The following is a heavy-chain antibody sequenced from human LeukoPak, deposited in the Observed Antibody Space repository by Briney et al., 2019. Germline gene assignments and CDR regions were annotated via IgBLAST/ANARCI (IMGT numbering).Heavy chain of an antibody. J-gene: IGHJ4*02. Sequence: SETLSLTCTVSGGSISSYYWGWIRQPAGKGLEWIGRIYTSGSTNYNPSLKSRVTMSVDTSKNQFSLKLSSVTAADTAVYYCASVSYYGSGSYSYWGQGTLVTVSS. V-gene: IGHV4-4*07. CDR3: ASVSYYGSGSYSY. D-gene: IGHD3-10*01. CDR2: IYTSGST. CDR1: GGSISSYY.